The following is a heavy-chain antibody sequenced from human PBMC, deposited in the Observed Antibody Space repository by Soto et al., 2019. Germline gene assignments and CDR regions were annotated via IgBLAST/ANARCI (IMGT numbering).Heavy chain of an antibody. J-gene: IGHJ4*02. CDR3: ARNDYDILTGYQMFDY. D-gene: IGHD3-9*01. CDR1: GGSISSSSYY. Sequence: PSETLSLTCTVSGGSISSSSYYWGWIRQPPGKGLEWIGSIYYSGSTYYNLSLKSRVTISVDTSKNQYSLKLSSVTAADTDVYYCARNDYDILTGYQMFDYWGQGTLVTVSS. CDR2: IYYSGST. V-gene: IGHV4-39*01.